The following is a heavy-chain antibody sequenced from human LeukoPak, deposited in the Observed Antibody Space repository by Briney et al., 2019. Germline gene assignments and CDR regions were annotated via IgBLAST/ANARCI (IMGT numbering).Heavy chain of an antibody. CDR1: GITFSSYA. Sequence: GGSLRLSCAASGITFSSYAMSWVRQAPGKGLEWVSAISGSGVSTYYADSVKGRFTISRDNSKNTLYLQMNSLRADDTAVYYCARGRDGSQSPIDDWGQGTLVTVSS. CDR2: ISGSGVST. CDR3: ARGRDGSQSPIDD. V-gene: IGHV3-23*01. D-gene: IGHD5-24*01. J-gene: IGHJ4*02.